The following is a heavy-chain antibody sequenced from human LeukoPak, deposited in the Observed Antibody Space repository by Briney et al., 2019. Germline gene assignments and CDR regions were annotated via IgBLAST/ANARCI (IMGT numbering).Heavy chain of an antibody. CDR3: ARHPLNLYFDY. CDR2: IYHSGST. CDR1: GYSISSGYY. J-gene: IGHJ4*02. V-gene: IGHV4-38-2*01. Sequence: PSETLSLTCAVSGYSISSGYYWGWIRQPPGEGLEWIGSIYHSGSTYYNPSLKSRVTISVDTSKNQFSLKLSSVTAADTAVYYCARHPLNLYFDYWGQGTLVTVSS.